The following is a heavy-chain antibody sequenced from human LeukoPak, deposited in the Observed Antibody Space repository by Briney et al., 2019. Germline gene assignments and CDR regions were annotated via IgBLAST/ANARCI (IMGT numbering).Heavy chain of an antibody. V-gene: IGHV3-74*01. Sequence: GGSLRLSCAASGFTFSSYAMSWVRQAPGKGLVWVSRINSDGSSTSYADSVKGRFTISRDNAKNTLYLQMNSLRAEDTAVYYCARGSIAPAAPSDYWGQGTLVTVSS. CDR2: INSDGSST. CDR3: ARGSIAPAAPSDY. D-gene: IGHD6-13*01. CDR1: GFTFSSYA. J-gene: IGHJ4*02.